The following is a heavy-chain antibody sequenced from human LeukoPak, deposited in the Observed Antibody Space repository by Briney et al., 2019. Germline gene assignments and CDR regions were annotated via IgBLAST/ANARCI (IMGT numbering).Heavy chain of an antibody. CDR2: ISSSSSTI. V-gene: IGHV3-48*04. Sequence: GGSLRLSCAASGFTFSNYWMSWVRQAPGKGLEWVSYISSSSSTIYYADSVKGRFTISRDNAKNSLYLQMNSLRAEDMALYYCAKGGGGRLIYYYYMDVWGKGTTVTVSS. CDR3: AKGGGGRLIYYYYMDV. D-gene: IGHD3-16*01. J-gene: IGHJ6*03. CDR1: GFTFSNYW.